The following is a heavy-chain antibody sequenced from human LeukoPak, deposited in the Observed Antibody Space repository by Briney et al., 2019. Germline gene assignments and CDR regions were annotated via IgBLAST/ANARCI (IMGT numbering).Heavy chain of an antibody. CDR1: GGSISSGGYY. D-gene: IGHD2-2*01. CDR2: IYHSGST. J-gene: IGHJ4*02. CDR3: ARTEYRAYYFDY. V-gene: IGHV4-30-2*01. Sequence: SQTLSLTCTVSGGSISSGGYYWSWIRQPPGKGLEWIGYIYHSGSTYYNPSLKSRVTISVDRSKNQFSLKLSSVTAADTAVYCCARTEYRAYYFDYWGQGTLVTVSS.